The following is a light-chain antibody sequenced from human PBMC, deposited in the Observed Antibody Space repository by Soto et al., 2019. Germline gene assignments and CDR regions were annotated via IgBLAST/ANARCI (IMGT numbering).Light chain of an antibody. Sequence: EIVLTHSPGILSLSPWEIATLSCRASQSVSNDFLAWYQQKPGQAPRLLIYGASTRATDVPARFSGSGSGTEFTLTISSLQSEDFAVYYCQQYNNLWTFGQGTKVDIK. CDR3: QQYNNLWT. J-gene: IGKJ1*01. V-gene: IGKV3D-15*01. CDR2: GAS. CDR1: QSVSNDF.